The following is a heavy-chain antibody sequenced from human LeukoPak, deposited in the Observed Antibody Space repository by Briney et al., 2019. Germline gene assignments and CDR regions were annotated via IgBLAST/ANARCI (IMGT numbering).Heavy chain of an antibody. J-gene: IGHJ4*02. V-gene: IGHV1-2*02. CDR2: INPNSGGT. Sequence: GASVKVSCKASGYTFTGYYMHWVRQAPGQGLEWMGWINPNSGGTNYAQKFQSRVTMTRDTSISTAYMELSRLRSDDTAVYYCARGYCSGGSCYESDYWGQGTLVTVSS. D-gene: IGHD2-15*01. CDR3: ARGYCSGGSCYESDY. CDR1: GYTFTGYY.